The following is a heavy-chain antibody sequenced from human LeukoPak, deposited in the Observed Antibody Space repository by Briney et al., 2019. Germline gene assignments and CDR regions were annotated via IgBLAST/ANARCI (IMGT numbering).Heavy chain of an antibody. D-gene: IGHD3-22*01. CDR3: ARGSPPRVYYDRSGYYSYYFDY. CDR1: GYTFTNNF. V-gene: IGHV1-46*01. J-gene: IGHJ4*02. CDR2: INPSNGNT. Sequence: ASVKVSCKASGYTFTNNFMHWVRQAPGQGPEWMGKINPSNGNTDYAQRFQGRVTMTRDMSTGTVYMELSSLISDDKAVYYCARGSPPRVYYDRSGYYSYYFDYWGQGTLVTVSS.